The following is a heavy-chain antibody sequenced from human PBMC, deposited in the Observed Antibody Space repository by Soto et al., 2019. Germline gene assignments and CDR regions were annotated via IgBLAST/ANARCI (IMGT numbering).Heavy chain of an antibody. CDR2: IYYSGAT. CDR3: ARAMGDWGTYYYYYGLDV. CDR1: GDSISVSGDSNNNHY. V-gene: IGHV4-61*01. Sequence: PSETLSLTCTVSGDSISVSGDSNNNHYWSWVRQPPGKGLERIGSIYYSGATNYNPSLKSRVTMSADTSKNKFSLNLSSVTAADTAIYSCARAMGDWGTYYYYYGLDVWGQGTTVTVSS. D-gene: IGHD3-16*01. J-gene: IGHJ6*02.